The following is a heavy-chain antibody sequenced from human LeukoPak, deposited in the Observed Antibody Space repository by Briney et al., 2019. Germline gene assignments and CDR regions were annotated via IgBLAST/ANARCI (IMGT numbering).Heavy chain of an antibody. J-gene: IGHJ3*02. CDR2: ISSSSSYI. Sequence: GGSLRLSCAASGFTFSSYSMNWLHQAPPKGLEWVSSISSSSSYIYYADSVKGRFTISRDNAKNSLYLQMNSLRAEDTAVYYCARAIIEDAFDIWGQGTMVTVSS. CDR1: GFTFSSYS. V-gene: IGHV3-21*01. CDR3: ARAIIEDAFDI.